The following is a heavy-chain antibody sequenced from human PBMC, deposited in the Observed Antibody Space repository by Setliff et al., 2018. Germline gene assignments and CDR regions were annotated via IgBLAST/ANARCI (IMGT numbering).Heavy chain of an antibody. D-gene: IGHD1-26*01. CDR1: DFIFNNAW. J-gene: IGHJ5*02. Sequence: GGSLRLSCAASDFIFNNAWMNWVRQAPGKGLEWVGRIRTKTDGGTADYAAPVKGRFIISRDDSKNLVFLQMNSLKTEDTAVYYCTTERVVGATRWFDPWGQGTLVTSPQ. CDR3: TTERVVGATRWFDP. V-gene: IGHV3-15*07. CDR2: IRTKTDGGTA.